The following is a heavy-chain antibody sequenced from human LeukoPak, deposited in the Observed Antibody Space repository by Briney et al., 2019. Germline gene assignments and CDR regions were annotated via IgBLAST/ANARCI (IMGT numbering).Heavy chain of an antibody. V-gene: IGHV3-53*04. Sequence: GGSLRLSCAVSGLTVSSNYINWVRQAPGKGLEWVSLIDSGGKTYYADPVKGRFTITRHNSENTLYLQMNSLRAEDTAVYYCARERGLRYFDFWGQGTLVTVSS. CDR2: IDSGGKT. CDR3: ARERGLRYFDF. J-gene: IGHJ4*02. CDR1: GLTVSSNY. D-gene: IGHD5-12*01.